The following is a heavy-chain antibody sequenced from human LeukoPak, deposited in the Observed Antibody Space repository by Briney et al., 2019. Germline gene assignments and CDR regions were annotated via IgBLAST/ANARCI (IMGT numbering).Heavy chain of an antibody. D-gene: IGHD2-15*01. CDR2: ISAYNGNT. V-gene: IGHV1-18*01. CDR3: ARGRYCSGGSCYDP. CDR1: GYTFTIYG. J-gene: IGHJ5*02. Sequence: ASVTVSFKASGYTFTIYGISRVRQAPGQGLEWMGWISAYNGNTNYTQKLQGRVTITRNTSISTAYMELSSLRSEDTAVYYCARGRYCSGGSCYDPWGQGTLVTVSS.